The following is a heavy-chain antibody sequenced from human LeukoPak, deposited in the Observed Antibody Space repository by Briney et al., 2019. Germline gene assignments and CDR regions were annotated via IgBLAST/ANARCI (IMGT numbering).Heavy chain of an antibody. J-gene: IGHJ4*02. V-gene: IGHV4-39*01. CDR3: ATIINDGYSVTFDY. CDR2: IYYSGST. Sequence: PSETLSLTCTVSGGSISSSSYYWGWIRQPPGKGLEWIGSIYYSGSTYYNPSLKSRVTISVDTSKNQFSLKLSSVTAADTAVYYCATIINDGYSVTFDYWGQGTLVTVSS. D-gene: IGHD5-24*01. CDR1: GGSISSSSYY.